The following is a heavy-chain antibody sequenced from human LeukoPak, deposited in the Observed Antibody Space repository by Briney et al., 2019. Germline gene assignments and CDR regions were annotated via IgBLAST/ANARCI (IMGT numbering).Heavy chain of an antibody. Sequence: PSETLSLTCTVSGGSISTTSYYWGWIRQSPGMGLECLGYMYSRGSTFDNPSLKSRVTISVDISKNQFSLRLTSMTAADTAIYYCARGPGGTTDNSDYWGQGTLVTVSS. V-gene: IGHV4-39*07. D-gene: IGHD4-17*01. J-gene: IGHJ4*02. CDR3: ARGPGGTTDNSDY. CDR1: GGSISTTSYY. CDR2: MYSRGST.